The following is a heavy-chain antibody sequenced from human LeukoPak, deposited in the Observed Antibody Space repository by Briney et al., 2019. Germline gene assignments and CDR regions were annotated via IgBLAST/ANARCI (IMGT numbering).Heavy chain of an antibody. CDR1: GYIFTTYW. J-gene: IGHJ3*02. Sequence: GESLKISCKGSGYIFTTYWIGWVRQMPGKGLEWMGIIYPDDSDTRYSPSFQGQVTISADKSINTAYLQWSSLKASDTAMYYCARLLYYFDSSGYYYAPKAFDIWGQGTMVTVSS. D-gene: IGHD3-22*01. V-gene: IGHV5-51*01. CDR2: IYPDDSDT. CDR3: ARLLYYFDSSGYYYAPKAFDI.